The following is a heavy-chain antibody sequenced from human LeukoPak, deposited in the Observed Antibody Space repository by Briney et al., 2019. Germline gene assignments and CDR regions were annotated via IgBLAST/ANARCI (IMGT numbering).Heavy chain of an antibody. J-gene: IGHJ3*02. D-gene: IGHD2-2*01. CDR2: IAGGGSST. V-gene: IGHV3-23*01. CDR1: GFTVSFYA. Sequence: GGSLRLSCAASGFTVSFYAMSWVRQAPGKGLEWVPVIAGGGSSTYYADSVKGRLTISRDNSKNTLYLQMNSLRVEDTAVYYCVKDPDPRYCSSTSCSPIWGQGTMVTVSS. CDR3: VKDPDPRYCSSTSCSPI.